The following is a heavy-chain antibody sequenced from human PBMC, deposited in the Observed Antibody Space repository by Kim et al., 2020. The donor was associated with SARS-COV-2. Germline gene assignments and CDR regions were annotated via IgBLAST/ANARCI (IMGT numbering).Heavy chain of an antibody. CDR2: INHSGHT. J-gene: IGHJ4*02. V-gene: IGHV4-34*01. CDR3: AKIGTQAFDY. CDR1: GGSFTGYF. D-gene: IGHD1-1*01. Sequence: SETLSLTCAVSGGSFTGYFWTWVRQSPGKGLEWIGEINHSGHTNYNPSLKSRVTISVDTSKNQFSLNLTSLTAADTAVYYCAKIGTQAFDYWGQGNLITVSS.